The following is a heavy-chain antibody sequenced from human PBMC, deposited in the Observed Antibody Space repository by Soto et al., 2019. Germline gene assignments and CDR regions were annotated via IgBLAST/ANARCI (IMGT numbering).Heavy chain of an antibody. Sequence: QMQLQESGPGLVKPSETLSLTCAVSSASIISEQRWSWVRQPPGKGLEWIGEIHHSGSTNNNPSLRSRVTMSVDKSKNQFTPTLNSVTAADTAVYYCARSFGWYAIDQWGQGTLVIVSS. J-gene: IGHJ4*02. CDR1: SASIISEQR. CDR2: IHHSGST. CDR3: ARSFGWYAIDQ. V-gene: IGHV4-4*02. D-gene: IGHD6-19*01.